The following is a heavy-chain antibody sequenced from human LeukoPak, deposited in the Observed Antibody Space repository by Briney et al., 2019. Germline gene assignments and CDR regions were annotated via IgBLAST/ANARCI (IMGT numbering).Heavy chain of an antibody. CDR1: GYTFTSYY. CDR2: INPSGGST. J-gene: IGHJ4*02. V-gene: IGHV1-46*01. D-gene: IGHD5-18*01. CDR3: AMRGYSYGSDY. Sequence: GASVKVSCKASGYTFTSYYMHWVRQAPGQGLEWMGIINPSGGSTSYAQKFQGRVTMTRDMSTSTVYMELSSLRSEDTAVYYCAMRGYSYGSDYWGQGTLVTVSS.